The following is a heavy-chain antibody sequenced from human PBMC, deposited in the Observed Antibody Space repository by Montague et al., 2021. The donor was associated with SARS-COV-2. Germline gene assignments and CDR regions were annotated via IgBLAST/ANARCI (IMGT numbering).Heavy chain of an antibody. D-gene: IGHD6-19*01. J-gene: IGHJ4*02. V-gene: IGHV4-39*01. Sequence: SETLSLTCTASGSSISSETHYWGWIRQPPGKGLEWIGSIFYSGSTYYNSSLKSRASISVDTSKNQFSLRLRSVTAADTAVYYCASQPIPVTGSGEFDYWGPGTLVTVSS. CDR2: IFYSGST. CDR1: GSSISSETHY. CDR3: ASQPIPVTGSGEFDY.